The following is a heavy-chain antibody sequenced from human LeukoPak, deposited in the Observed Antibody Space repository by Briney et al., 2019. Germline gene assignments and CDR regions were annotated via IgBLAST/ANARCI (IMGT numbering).Heavy chain of an antibody. J-gene: IGHJ5*02. V-gene: IGHV3-7*01. D-gene: IGHD3-10*01. CDR1: GFTFSSYW. Sequence: GGSLRLSCAASGFTFSSYWMSWVRQAPGKGLGWVANIKQDGSEKYYVDSVKGRFTISRDNAKNSLYLQMNSLRAEDTAVYYCARTYGSGSYYTWGQGTLVTVSS. CDR2: IKQDGSEK. CDR3: ARTYGSGSYYT.